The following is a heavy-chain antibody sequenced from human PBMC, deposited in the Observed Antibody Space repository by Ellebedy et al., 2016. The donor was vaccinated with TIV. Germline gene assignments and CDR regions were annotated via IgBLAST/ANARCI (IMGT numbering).Heavy chain of an antibody. J-gene: IGHJ4*02. CDR3: ARDSGVAALGN. D-gene: IGHD6-6*01. V-gene: IGHV4-34*01. CDR1: GGSFSGYY. Sequence: MPSETLSLTCAVYGGSFSGYYWSWIRQPPGKGLEWIGEINHSGSTNYNPSLKSRVTVSVDTSKNQFSLKLSSVTAADTAVYYCARDSGVAALGNWGQGTLVTVSS. CDR2: INHSGST.